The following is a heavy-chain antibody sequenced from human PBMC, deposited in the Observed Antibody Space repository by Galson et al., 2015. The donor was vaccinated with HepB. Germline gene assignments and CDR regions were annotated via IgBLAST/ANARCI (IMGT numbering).Heavy chain of an antibody. CDR3: ARDLWSVGASDAFDI. V-gene: IGHV1-69*04. J-gene: IGHJ3*02. Sequence: SVKVSCKASGGTFSSYTISWVRQAPGQGLEWMGRIIPILGIANYAQKFQGRVTITADKSTSTAYMELSSLRSEDTAVYYCARDLWSVGASDAFDIWGQGTMVTVSS. CDR1: GGTFSSYT. CDR2: IIPILGIA. D-gene: IGHD1-26*01.